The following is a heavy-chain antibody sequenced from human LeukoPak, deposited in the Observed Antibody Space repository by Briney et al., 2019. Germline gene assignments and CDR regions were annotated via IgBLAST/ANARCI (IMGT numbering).Heavy chain of an antibody. CDR3: ARDAGNSGYGCDL. D-gene: IGHD5-12*01. CDR1: GFTFSSYA. V-gene: IGHV3-48*01. CDR2: LRYTGET. Sequence: GGSLRLSCAASGFTFSSYAMHWVRQAPGKGLEWVSHLRYTGETFYADSVKGGFTISRDNVRNSLYLQMNSLRAEDTAMYYCARDAGNSGYGCDLWGQGTLVTVSS. J-gene: IGHJ5*02.